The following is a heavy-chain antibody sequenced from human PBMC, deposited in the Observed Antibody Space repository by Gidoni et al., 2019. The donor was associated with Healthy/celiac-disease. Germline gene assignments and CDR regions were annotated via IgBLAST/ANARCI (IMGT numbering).Heavy chain of an antibody. Sequence: EVQLVASGGGLVQPGRSLRLSCAASGFTFADYAMHWVRQAPGKGLEWVSGISWNSGSIGYADSVKGRFTISRDNAKNSLYLQMNSLRAEDTALYYCAKDITLVAVAGPFDYWGQGTLVTVSS. J-gene: IGHJ4*02. V-gene: IGHV3-9*01. D-gene: IGHD6-19*01. CDR2: ISWNSGSI. CDR3: AKDITLVAVAGPFDY. CDR1: GFTFADYA.